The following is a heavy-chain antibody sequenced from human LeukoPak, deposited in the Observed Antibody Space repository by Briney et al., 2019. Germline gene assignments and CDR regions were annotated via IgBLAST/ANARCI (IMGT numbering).Heavy chain of an antibody. CDR2: INHSGST. CDR1: GASISSGSNY. D-gene: IGHD1-26*01. V-gene: IGHV4-39*07. CDR3: ARFWGGVMGATEKYYYYYYMDV. Sequence: SETLSLTCSVSGASISSGSNYWGWIRQPPGKGLEWIGEINHSGSTNYNPSLKSRVTISVDTSKNQFSMKLSSVTAADTAVYYCARFWGGVMGATEKYYYYYYMDVWGKGTTVTISS. J-gene: IGHJ6*03.